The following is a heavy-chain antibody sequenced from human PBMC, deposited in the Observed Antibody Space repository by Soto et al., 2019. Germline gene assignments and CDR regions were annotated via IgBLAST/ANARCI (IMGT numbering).Heavy chain of an antibody. CDR1: GYTFTTYG. D-gene: IGHD7-27*01. J-gene: IGHJ4*02. Sequence: ASVKVSCKASGYTFTTYGVYWLRQAPGQGPEWMGWINVYNGNTMYAQNLQGRVTMTTDTSTNTAYLELRSLRSDDTAVYYCGEGRALGAGDRALGVRGQGTPVT. CDR3: GEGRALGAGDRALGV. V-gene: IGHV1-18*01. CDR2: INVYNGNT.